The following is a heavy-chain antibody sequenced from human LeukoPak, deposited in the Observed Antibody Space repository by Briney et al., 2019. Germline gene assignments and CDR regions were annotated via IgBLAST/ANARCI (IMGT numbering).Heavy chain of an antibody. J-gene: IGHJ4*02. V-gene: IGHV4-30-2*01. CDR1: GGSISSGGYS. Sequence: SETLSLTCAVSGGSISSGGYSWGWIRQPPGRGLEWIGYIYHSGSTYYNPSLKSRVTISVDRSKNQFSLKLSSVTAADTAVYYCARAELRLGELVYNYWGQGTLVTVSS. D-gene: IGHD3-16*01. CDR2: IYHSGST. CDR3: ARAELRLGELVYNY.